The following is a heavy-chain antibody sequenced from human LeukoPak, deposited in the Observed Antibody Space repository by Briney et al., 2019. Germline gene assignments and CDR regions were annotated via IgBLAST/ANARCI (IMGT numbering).Heavy chain of an antibody. V-gene: IGHV3-21*04. CDR2: ISSSSSYI. Sequence: GGSLRLSCAASGFTFSSYWMSWVRQAPGKGLEWVSSISSSSSYIYYAVSVKGRFTISRDNAKNSLYLQMNSLRAEDTAVYYCAKDALDVWGKGTTVTVSS. CDR1: GFTFSSYW. J-gene: IGHJ6*04. CDR3: AKDALDV.